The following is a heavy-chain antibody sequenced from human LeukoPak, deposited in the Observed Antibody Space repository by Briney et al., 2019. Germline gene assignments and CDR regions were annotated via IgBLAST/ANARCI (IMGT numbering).Heavy chain of an antibody. CDR2: ISSSSSTI. Sequence: GGSLRLSCAASGFTFSSYSMNWVRQAPGKGLEWVSYISSSSSTIYYADSVKGRFTISRDNAKNSLYLQVNSLRAEDTAVCYCARDRGYCSGGSCYSGADWFDPWGQGTLVTVSS. CDR3: ARDRGYCSGGSCYSGADWFDP. D-gene: IGHD2-15*01. J-gene: IGHJ5*02. CDR1: GFTFSSYS. V-gene: IGHV3-48*01.